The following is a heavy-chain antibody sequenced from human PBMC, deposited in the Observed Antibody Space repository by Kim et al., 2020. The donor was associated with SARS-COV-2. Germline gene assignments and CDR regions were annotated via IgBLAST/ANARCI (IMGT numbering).Heavy chain of an antibody. J-gene: IGHJ6*03. CDR1: GGSISSYY. V-gene: IGHV4-59*01. Sequence: SETLSLTCTVSGGSISSYYWSWIRQPPGKGLEWIGYIYYSGSTNYNPSLKSRVTISVDTSKNQFSLKLSSVTAADTAVYYCAREGPMVQGVADYYYYMDVWGKGTTVTVSS. CDR3: AREGPMVQGVADYYYYMDV. CDR2: IYYSGST. D-gene: IGHD3-10*01.